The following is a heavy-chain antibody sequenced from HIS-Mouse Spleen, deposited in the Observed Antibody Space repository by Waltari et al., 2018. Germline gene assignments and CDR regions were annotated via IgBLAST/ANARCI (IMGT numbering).Heavy chain of an antibody. CDR3: ARGTGTDAFDI. CDR2: ISPNRGGT. V-gene: IGHV1-2*02. J-gene: IGHJ3*02. CDR1: GYTFTGYY. Sequence: QVQLVQSGAEVKKPGASVKVSCKASGYTFTGYYMHWVRQAPGQGLEWMGWISPNRGGTNYAQKFQGRGTMTRDTSISTAYMELIRLRSDDTAVYYCARGTGTDAFDIWGQGTMVTVSS. D-gene: IGHD1-1*01.